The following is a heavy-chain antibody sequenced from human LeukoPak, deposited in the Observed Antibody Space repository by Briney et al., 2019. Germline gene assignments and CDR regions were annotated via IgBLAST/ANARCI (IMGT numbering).Heavy chain of an antibody. V-gene: IGHV3-21*01. Sequence: GGSLRLSCAASGFTFRSYSMNWVRQAPGKGLEWVSSISSSSSYIYYADSVKGRFTISRDNAKNSLYLQMNSLRAEDTAVYYCARRDDFSTSQFDYWGQGALVTVSS. D-gene: IGHD2-2*01. CDR3: ARRDDFSTSQFDY. CDR1: GFTFRSYS. CDR2: ISSSSSYI. J-gene: IGHJ4*02.